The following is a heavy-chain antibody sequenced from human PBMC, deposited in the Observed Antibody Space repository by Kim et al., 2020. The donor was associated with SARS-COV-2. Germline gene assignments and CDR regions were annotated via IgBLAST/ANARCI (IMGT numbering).Heavy chain of an antibody. D-gene: IGHD3-9*01. Sequence: GGSLRLSCAASGFTFSSYAMHWVRQAPGKGLEWVAVISYDGSNKYYADSVKGRFTISRDNSKNTLYLQMNSLRAEDTAVYYCARVWGNPISFDWLSGDYWGQGTLVTVSS. CDR3: ARVWGNPISFDWLSGDY. CDR1: GFTFSSYA. V-gene: IGHV3-30*04. J-gene: IGHJ4*02. CDR2: ISYDGSNK.